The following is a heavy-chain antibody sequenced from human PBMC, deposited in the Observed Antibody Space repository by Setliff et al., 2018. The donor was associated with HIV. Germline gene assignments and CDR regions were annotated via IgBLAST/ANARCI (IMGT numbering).Heavy chain of an antibody. CDR2: IYNSAST. Sequence: SETLSLTCTVSGDSISTDYWTWIRQPPGKGLEWIGYIYNSASTRYNPSLKSRVTISVDTSKKQFSLKLTSVTAADTAVYYCARLSGDYYYFDYWGQGTLVTVSS. CDR3: ARLSGDYYYFDY. J-gene: IGHJ4*02. D-gene: IGHD2-21*02. CDR1: GDSISTDY. V-gene: IGHV4-4*09.